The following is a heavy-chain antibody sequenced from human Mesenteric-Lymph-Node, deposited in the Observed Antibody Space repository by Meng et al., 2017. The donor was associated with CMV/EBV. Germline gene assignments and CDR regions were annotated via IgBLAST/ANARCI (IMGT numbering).Heavy chain of an antibody. J-gene: IGHJ6*02. CDR1: GYTFTSYD. CDR3: ARGVGLELPDYYGMDV. Sequence: ASVKVSCKASGYTFTSYDINWVRQATGQGLEWMGWMNPNSGNTGYAQKFQGRVTMTRNTSISTAYMELSSLGSEDTAVYYCARGVGLELPDYYGMDVWGQGTTVTVSS. CDR2: MNPNSGNT. V-gene: IGHV1-8*01. D-gene: IGHD1-7*01.